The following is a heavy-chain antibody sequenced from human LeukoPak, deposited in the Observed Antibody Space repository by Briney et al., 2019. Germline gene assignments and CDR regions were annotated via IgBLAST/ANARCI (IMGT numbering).Heavy chain of an antibody. CDR2: ISYDGSNK. D-gene: IGHD6-13*01. CDR1: GFTFSSYA. V-gene: IGHV3-30-3*01. Sequence: AGGSLRLSCAASGFTFSSYAMHWVRQAPGKGLEWVAVISYDGSNKYYADSVKGRFTISRDNSKNTLYLQMNSLRAEDTAAYYCARGSSSWLPYFDYWGQGTLVTVSS. J-gene: IGHJ4*02. CDR3: ARGSSSWLPYFDY.